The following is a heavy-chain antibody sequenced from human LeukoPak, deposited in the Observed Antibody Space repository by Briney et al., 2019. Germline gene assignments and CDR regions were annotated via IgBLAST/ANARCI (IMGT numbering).Heavy chain of an antibody. CDR2: INPNSGGT. Sequence: ASVKVSCKASGYTFTGYYMHWVRQAPGQGLEWMGWINPNSGGTNYAQKFQGRVTMTRDTSISTAYMELSRLRSDDTAVYYCARGGRVLWSGELLSSLFDYWGQGTLVTVSS. CDR3: ARGGRVLWSGELLSSLFDY. J-gene: IGHJ4*02. D-gene: IGHD3-10*01. CDR1: GYTFTGYY. V-gene: IGHV1-2*02.